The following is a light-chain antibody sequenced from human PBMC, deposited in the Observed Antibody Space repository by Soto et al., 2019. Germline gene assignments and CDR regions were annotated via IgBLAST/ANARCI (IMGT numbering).Light chain of an antibody. CDR2: DAS. Sequence: DIQMTQSPSTLSASVGDRVTISCRASQTISNWLAWYQQKPGKAPKLLIYDASSLESGVPSRFSGSGSGTEFTLTISSLQHEDFATYYCQKYNSFWKFGQGTKVEIK. V-gene: IGKV1-5*01. CDR1: QTISNW. J-gene: IGKJ1*01. CDR3: QKYNSFWK.